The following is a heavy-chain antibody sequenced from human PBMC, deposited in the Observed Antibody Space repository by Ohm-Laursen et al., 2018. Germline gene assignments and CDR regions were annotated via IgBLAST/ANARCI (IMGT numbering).Heavy chain of an antibody. CDR2: IYSSGST. V-gene: IGHV4-59*12. D-gene: IGHD6-19*01. CDR3: ARAAGSSGWYYFDY. J-gene: IGHJ4*02. Sequence: GTLSLTCTVSGDSINNYSWSWIRRPPGKGLEWIAYIYSSGSTNYNPSLKSRVTMSVDTTKNQFSLKLSSVTAADTAVYYCARAAGSSGWYYFDYWGQGTLVTVSS. CDR1: GDSINNYS.